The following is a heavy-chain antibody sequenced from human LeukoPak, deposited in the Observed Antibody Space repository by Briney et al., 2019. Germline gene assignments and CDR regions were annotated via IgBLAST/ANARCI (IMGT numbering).Heavy chain of an antibody. CDR3: ARGVLAYCGGDCYHNWFDP. CDR1: GGTFSSYA. D-gene: IGHD2-21*02. V-gene: IGHV1-69*05. J-gene: IGHJ5*02. CDR2: IIPIFGTA. Sequence: SVKVSCKASGGTFSSYATSWVRQAPGQGLEWMGRIIPIFGTANYAQKFQGRVTITTDESTSTAYMELSSLRSEDTAVYYCARGVLAYCGGDCYHNWFDPWGQGTLVTVSS.